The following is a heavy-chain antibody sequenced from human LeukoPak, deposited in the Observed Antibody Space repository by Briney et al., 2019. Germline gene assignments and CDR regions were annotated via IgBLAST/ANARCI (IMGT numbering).Heavy chain of an antibody. V-gene: IGHV3-23*01. J-gene: IGHJ6*02. CDR2: ISGSGGST. D-gene: IGHD2-2*01. CDR1: GFTFSNYA. Sequence: RTGGSLRLSCAASGFTFSNYAMSWVRQAPGKGLEWVSAISGSGGSTYYADSVKGRFTISRDNSKNTLYLQMNSLRAEDTAVYYCAKKESRYCSSTSCLIGMDVWGQGTTVTVSS. CDR3: AKKESRYCSSTSCLIGMDV.